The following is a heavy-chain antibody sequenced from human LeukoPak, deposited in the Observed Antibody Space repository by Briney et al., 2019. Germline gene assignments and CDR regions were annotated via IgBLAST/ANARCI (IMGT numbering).Heavy chain of an antibody. CDR3: AKPNYDILTGYYGGGYYFDY. V-gene: IGHV1-2*02. Sequence: ASVKVSCKASGYTFTGYYMHWVRQAPGQGLAWMGWINPNSGGTNYAQKFQGRVTMTRDTSISTAYMELSRLRSDDTAVYYCAKPNYDILTGYYGGGYYFDYWGQGTLVTVSS. D-gene: IGHD3-9*01. J-gene: IGHJ4*02. CDR1: GYTFTGYY. CDR2: INPNSGGT.